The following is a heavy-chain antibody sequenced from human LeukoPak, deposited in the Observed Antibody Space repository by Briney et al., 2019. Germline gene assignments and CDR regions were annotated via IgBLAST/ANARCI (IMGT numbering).Heavy chain of an antibody. D-gene: IGHD1-26*01. Sequence: PSETLSLTCTVSGGSISSYYWSWIRQPAGKGLEWIGRIYTRSTNYNPSLKGRVTISVDKSKNQFSLKLTSMTAADTAVHYCARSLSGSYYGGDWFDPWGQGTLVTVSS. V-gene: IGHV4-4*07. J-gene: IGHJ5*02. CDR3: ARSLSGSYYGGDWFDP. CDR1: GGSISSYY. CDR2: IYTRST.